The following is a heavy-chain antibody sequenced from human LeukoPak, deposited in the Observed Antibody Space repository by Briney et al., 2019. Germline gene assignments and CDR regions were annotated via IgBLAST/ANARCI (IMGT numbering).Heavy chain of an antibody. J-gene: IGHJ3*02. Sequence: ASVKVSCKASGYTFTGYYMHWVRQAPGQGLEWMGWINPHSGGTNYAQKFQGRVTMTRDTSISTAYMELSRLRSDDTAVYYCARDLREGITIFGVVPMGAFDIWGQGTMVTVSS. CDR2: INPHSGGT. V-gene: IGHV1-2*02. CDR3: ARDLREGITIFGVVPMGAFDI. CDR1: GYTFTGYY. D-gene: IGHD3-3*01.